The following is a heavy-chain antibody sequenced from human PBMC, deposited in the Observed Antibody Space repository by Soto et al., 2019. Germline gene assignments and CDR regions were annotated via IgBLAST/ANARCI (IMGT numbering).Heavy chain of an antibody. CDR3: ARAPLPKYCTAGGCNRFFDY. CDR2: IYYSGST. D-gene: IGHD2-8*02. Sequence: SETLSLTCTVSGGSISSSSYYWGWIRQPPGKGLEWIGSIYYSGSTYYNPSLKSRVTISVDTSKNQFSLKLSSVTAADTAVYYCARAPLPKYCTAGGCNRFFDYWGRGTLVTVSS. J-gene: IGHJ4*02. CDR1: GGSISSSSYY. V-gene: IGHV4-39*01.